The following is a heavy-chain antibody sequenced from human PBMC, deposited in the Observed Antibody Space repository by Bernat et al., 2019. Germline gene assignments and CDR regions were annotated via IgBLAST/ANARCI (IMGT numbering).Heavy chain of an antibody. J-gene: IGHJ5*02. Sequence: EVQLVESGGGLVQPGGSLRLPCAASGFTFSSYWMHWVRHAPGQGLVWVSRINSDGSSTSYADSVKGRVTISRDNAKNTVYVQMNSLRAEDMAVYYCARDGGNYWGWFEPWGQGALVTVSS. CDR2: INSDGSST. D-gene: IGHD1-26*01. CDR1: GFTFSSYW. CDR3: ARDGGNYWGWFEP. V-gene: IGHV3-74*01.